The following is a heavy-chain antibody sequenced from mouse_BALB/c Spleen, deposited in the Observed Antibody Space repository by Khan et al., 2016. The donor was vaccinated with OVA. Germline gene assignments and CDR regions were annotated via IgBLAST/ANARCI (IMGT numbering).Heavy chain of an antibody. CDR1: GYTFTDFT. J-gene: IGHJ3*01. Sequence: VQLQESGAELVRPGVSVKISCMGSGYTFTDFTMHWVKQSHAMSLEWIGVISTYYGHATYNQKFKDKATMTVDKSSSTAYMELARLTSEDSAIFYCTRGGGGNRFAYWGQGTLVTVSA. V-gene: IGHV1S137*01. CDR2: ISTYYGHA. CDR3: TRGGGGNRFAY.